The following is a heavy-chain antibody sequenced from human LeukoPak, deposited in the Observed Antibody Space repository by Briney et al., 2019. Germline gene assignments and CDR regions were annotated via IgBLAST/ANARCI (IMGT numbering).Heavy chain of an antibody. J-gene: IGHJ4*02. D-gene: IGHD2-2*01. CDR1: GFTFSSYA. CDR3: AKGFAYQLPHSTFDY. CDR2: ISGSGGST. Sequence: GGSLRLSCAASGFTFSSYAMSWVRPAPGKGLEWVSAISGSGGSTYYADSVKGRFTISRDNSKNTLYLQMNSLRAEDTAVYYCAKGFAYQLPHSTFDYWGQGTLVTVSS. V-gene: IGHV3-23*01.